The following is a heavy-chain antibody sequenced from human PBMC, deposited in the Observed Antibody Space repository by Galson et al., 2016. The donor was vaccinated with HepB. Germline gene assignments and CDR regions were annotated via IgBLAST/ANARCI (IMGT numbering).Heavy chain of an antibody. CDR2: IWYDGTNE. V-gene: IGHV3-33*01. D-gene: IGHD3-10*01. Sequence: SLRLSCAASGFTFSNFGMHWVRQAPGKGLEWVALIWYDGTNEYYADSVKGRFTISRDKSKNTLHLQMSSLRAEDTAVYYCARELDLWFGDSWDGGFFDLWGRGTLVTVSS. CDR3: ARELDLWFGDSWDGGFFDL. J-gene: IGHJ2*01. CDR1: GFTFSNFG.